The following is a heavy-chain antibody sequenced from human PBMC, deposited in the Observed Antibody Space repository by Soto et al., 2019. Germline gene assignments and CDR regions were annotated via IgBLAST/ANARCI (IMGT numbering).Heavy chain of an antibody. CDR2: IKEDGSEQ. J-gene: IGHJ4*02. V-gene: IGHV3-7*01. CDR3: AREFNWNYYAIVPYFDS. CDR1: GFSFGTKY. D-gene: IGHD1-7*01. Sequence: EVQLVESGGGLVQPGGSLRLSCAASGFSFGTKYMSWLRQAPGKGLEWVANIKEDGSEQYYVDSVRDRFTISRDNAKESLYLHMNSLRAEDTAVYYCAREFNWNYYAIVPYFDSWGQGTLVTVSS.